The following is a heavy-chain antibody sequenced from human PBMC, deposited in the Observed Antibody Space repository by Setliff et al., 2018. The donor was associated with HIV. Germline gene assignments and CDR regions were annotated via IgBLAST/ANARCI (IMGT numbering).Heavy chain of an antibody. J-gene: IGHJ5*02. V-gene: IGHV1-69*04. Sequence: SVKVSCKASGDIFNNNAINWVRQAPGQGLEWMGRIIPIFGMANYARKFQGRVTITADKSTSTAYFELSSLTYDDTAVYYCARVARHGSGQKGWFDPWGQGTLVTVSS. D-gene: IGHD6-19*01. CDR3: ARVARHGSGQKGWFDP. CDR2: IIPIFGMA. CDR1: GDIFNNNA.